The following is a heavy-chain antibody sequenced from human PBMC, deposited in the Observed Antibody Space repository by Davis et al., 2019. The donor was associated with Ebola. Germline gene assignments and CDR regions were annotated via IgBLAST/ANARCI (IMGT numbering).Heavy chain of an antibody. Sequence: MPSEILSPTFSPYGASFSGYYWAWIRPTPGKGLEWIGEIHHTGSVRFNPSLETRITISLDTSKNQISLRLTSLTAADAAVYYCARGLHGDYAFDLWGQGAMVTVSS. J-gene: IGHJ4*02. CDR2: IHHTGSV. D-gene: IGHD4-17*01. CDR3: ARGLHGDYAFDL. CDR1: GASFSGYY. V-gene: IGHV4-34*01.